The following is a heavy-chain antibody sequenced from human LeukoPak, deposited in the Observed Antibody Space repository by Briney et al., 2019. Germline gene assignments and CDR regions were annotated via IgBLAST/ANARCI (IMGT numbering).Heavy chain of an antibody. CDR2: INHSGST. D-gene: IGHD5-18*01. CDR3: ASHGYDY. V-gene: IGHV4-34*01. Sequence: SETLSLTCAVYGGSFSGYYWSWTRQPPGKGPEWIGEINHSGSTNYNPSLKSRVTISVDTSKNQFSLKLSSVTAADTAVYYCASHGYDYWGQGTLVTVSS. J-gene: IGHJ4*02. CDR1: GGSFSGYY.